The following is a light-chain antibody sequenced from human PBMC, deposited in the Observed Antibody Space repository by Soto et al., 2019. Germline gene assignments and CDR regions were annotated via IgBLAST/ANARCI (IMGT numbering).Light chain of an antibody. CDR1: QSVGGD. CDR3: QQYNAWPRT. J-gene: IGKJ2*01. V-gene: IGKV3-15*01. CDR2: GAV. Sequence: EVVMTQSPVTLSVSPGERATLSCRASQSVGGDLAWYQQTPGQTPRLLIYGAVTRATGVAARFSGAWSGTEFTLTVDSLQSEDVAIYYCQQYNAWPRTFGQGTKLEI.